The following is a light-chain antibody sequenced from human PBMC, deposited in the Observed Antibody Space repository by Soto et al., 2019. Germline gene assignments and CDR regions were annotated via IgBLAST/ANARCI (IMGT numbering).Light chain of an antibody. J-gene: IGKJ1*01. V-gene: IGKV1-5*01. CDR2: DVS. CDR3: QQYSSFSWT. Sequence: DIQMTQSPSTLSASVGDRVTITCRASQSIGTWVAWYQQKPGEAPKFLIYDVSTLDSGVPSSFSGSGSGTEFTLTISGLQPDDFATYYCQQYSSFSWTFGQGTKVEIK. CDR1: QSIGTW.